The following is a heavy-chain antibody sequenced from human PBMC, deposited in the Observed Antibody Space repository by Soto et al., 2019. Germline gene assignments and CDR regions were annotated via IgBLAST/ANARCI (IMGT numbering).Heavy chain of an antibody. CDR1: GYTFTSYG. Sequence: ASVKVSCKASGYTFTSYGISWVRQAPGQGLEWMGWISAYNGNTNYAQKLQGRVTMTTDTSTSTAYMELRSLRSDDTAVYYCARGGTYYDFWSGYNWFDPWGQGTLVTAPQ. CDR3: ARGGTYYDFWSGYNWFDP. V-gene: IGHV1-18*04. D-gene: IGHD3-3*01. J-gene: IGHJ5*02. CDR2: ISAYNGNT.